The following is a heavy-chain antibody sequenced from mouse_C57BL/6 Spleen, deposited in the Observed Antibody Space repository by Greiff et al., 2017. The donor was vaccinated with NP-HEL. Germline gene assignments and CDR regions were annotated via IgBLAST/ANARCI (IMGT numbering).Heavy chain of an antibody. V-gene: IGHV1-22*01. CDR1: GYTFTDYN. CDR2: INPNNGGT. D-gene: IGHD4-1*01. Sequence: EVQLQQSGPELVKPGASVKMSCKASGYTFTDYNMHWVKQSHGKSLEWIGYINPNNGGTSYNQKFKGKATFTVTKSSSTAYMEIRSLTAEDAEVYYCARSTWDVPGFAYWGQGTLVTVSA. CDR3: ARSTWDVPGFAY. J-gene: IGHJ3*01.